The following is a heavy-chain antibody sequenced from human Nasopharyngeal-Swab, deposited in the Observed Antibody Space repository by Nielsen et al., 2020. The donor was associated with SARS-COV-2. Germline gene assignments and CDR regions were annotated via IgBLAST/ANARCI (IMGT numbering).Heavy chain of an antibody. CDR1: GGSISSYY. J-gene: IGHJ4*02. CDR3: ARGDVGYSSSWYRGKSYYFDY. V-gene: IGHV4-59*13. Sequence: SETLSLTCTVSGGSISSYYWSWIRQPPGKGLEWIGYIYYSGSTNYNPSLKSRVTISVDTSKNQFSLKLSSVTAADTAVYYCARGDVGYSSSWYRGKSYYFDYWGQGTLVTVSS. CDR2: IYYSGST. D-gene: IGHD6-13*01.